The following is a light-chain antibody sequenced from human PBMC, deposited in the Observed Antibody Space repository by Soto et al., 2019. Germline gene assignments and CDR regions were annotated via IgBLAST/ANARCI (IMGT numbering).Light chain of an antibody. CDR3: QQTSNTPQT. J-gene: IGKJ4*02. V-gene: IGKV1-39*01. CDR2: DAS. CDR1: QNIDIY. Sequence: DIQMTQSPSSLSASVGDRVTITCRASQNIDIYLHWYQQKPGTAPKLLIYDASSLQSGVPSRFSGSGSGTDCTLTIRSLQPEDFATYYCQQTSNTPQTVGGGTKVEIK.